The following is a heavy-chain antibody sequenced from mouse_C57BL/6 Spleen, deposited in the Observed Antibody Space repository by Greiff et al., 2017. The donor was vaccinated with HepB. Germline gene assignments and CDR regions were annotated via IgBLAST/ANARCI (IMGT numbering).Heavy chain of an antibody. Sequence: VQLQQPGAELVKPGASVKMSCKASGYTFTSYWITWVKQRPGQGLEWIGDIYPGSGSTNYNEKFKSKATLTVDTSSSTAYMQLSSLTSEDSAVYYCARDGFGINWYFDVWGTGTTVTVSS. D-gene: IGHD3-1*01. CDR2: IYPGSGST. J-gene: IGHJ1*03. CDR1: GYTFTSYW. CDR3: ARDGFGINWYFDV. V-gene: IGHV1-55*01.